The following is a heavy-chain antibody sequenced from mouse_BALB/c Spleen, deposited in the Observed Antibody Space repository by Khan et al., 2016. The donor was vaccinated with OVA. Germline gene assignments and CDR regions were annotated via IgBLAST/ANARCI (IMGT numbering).Heavy chain of an antibody. D-gene: IGHD2-10*01. CDR1: GYTFTNYG. J-gene: IGHJ4*01. V-gene: IGHV9-3-1*01. CDR3: GRPTYFSYTLAY. CDR2: INTYTGEP. Sequence: QIQLVQSGPELKKPGETVKISCKASGYTFTNYGMNWVKQSPGKVLKWMGWINTYTGEPTYADDFKGRFAFSLETSASTAYLQINNLKHEDTATXFCGRPTYFSYTLAYWGQGTSVSVSS.